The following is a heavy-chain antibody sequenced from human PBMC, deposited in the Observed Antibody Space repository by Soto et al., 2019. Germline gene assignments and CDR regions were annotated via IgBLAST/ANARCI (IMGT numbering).Heavy chain of an antibody. D-gene: IGHD1-26*01. Sequence: LSLTCTVSGGSISSSSYYWGWIRQPPGKGLEWIGSIYYSGSTYYNPSLKSRVTISVDTSKNQFSLKLSSVTAADTAVYYCARHLELFDYWGQGTLVTVSS. CDR2: IYYSGST. J-gene: IGHJ4*02. CDR3: ARHLELFDY. V-gene: IGHV4-39*01. CDR1: GGSISSSSYY.